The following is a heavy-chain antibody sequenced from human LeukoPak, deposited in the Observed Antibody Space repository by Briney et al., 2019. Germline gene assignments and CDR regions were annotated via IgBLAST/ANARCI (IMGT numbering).Heavy chain of an antibody. V-gene: IGHV3-30-3*01. J-gene: IGHJ4*02. CDR2: ISYDGSNK. D-gene: IGHD6-6*01. Sequence: GGSLRLSCAASGFTFSSYAMHWVRQAPGKGLEWVAVISYDGSNKYYADSVKGRFTISRDNSKNTLYLQMNSLRAEDTAVYYCARGISSIAALGPDYWGQGTLVTVSS. CDR3: ARGISSIAALGPDY. CDR1: GFTFSSYA.